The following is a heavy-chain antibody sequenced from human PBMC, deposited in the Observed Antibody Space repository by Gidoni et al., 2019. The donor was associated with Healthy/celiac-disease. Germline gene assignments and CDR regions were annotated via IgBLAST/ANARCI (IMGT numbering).Heavy chain of an antibody. D-gene: IGHD3-10*01. CDR3: ARGRGSRELFPYYYGMDV. Sequence: QVQLQQWGAGLLKPSETLSLTCAVYGGSFSGYYWSWIRQPPGKGLEWIGEINHSVSTNYNPSLKSRVTISVDTSKTQFSLKLSSVTAADTAVYYCARGRGSRELFPYYYGMDVWGQGTTVTVSS. CDR2: INHSVST. CDR1: GGSFSGYY. J-gene: IGHJ6*02. V-gene: IGHV4-34*01.